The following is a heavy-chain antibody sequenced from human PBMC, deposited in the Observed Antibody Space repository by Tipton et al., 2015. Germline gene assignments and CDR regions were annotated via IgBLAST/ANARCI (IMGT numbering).Heavy chain of an antibody. CDR1: GGSISSSSYY. Sequence: TLSLTCTVSGGSISSSSYYWGWIRQPPGKGLEWIGSIYYSGSTYDNPSLKSRVTISIDTSKNHFSLKLSSVTAADTAVFYCARHRGQWLDFDYWGQGTLVTVSS. V-gene: IGHV4-39*01. CDR2: IYYSGST. CDR3: ARHRGQWLDFDY. J-gene: IGHJ4*02. D-gene: IGHD6-19*01.